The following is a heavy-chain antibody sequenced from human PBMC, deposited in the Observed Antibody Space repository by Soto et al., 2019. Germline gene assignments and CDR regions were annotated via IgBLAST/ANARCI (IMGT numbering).Heavy chain of an antibody. CDR3: ARLLSIAASPNWFDP. CDR2: IYYSGST. Sequence: ETLSLTCTVSDGSISSSSYYWGWIRQPPGEGLEWIGSIYYSGSTYYNPSLKSRVTISVDTSKNQFSLKLSSVTAADTAVHYCARLLSIAASPNWFDPWGQGTLVTVSS. V-gene: IGHV4-39*01. J-gene: IGHJ5*02. CDR1: DGSISSSSYY. D-gene: IGHD6-6*01.